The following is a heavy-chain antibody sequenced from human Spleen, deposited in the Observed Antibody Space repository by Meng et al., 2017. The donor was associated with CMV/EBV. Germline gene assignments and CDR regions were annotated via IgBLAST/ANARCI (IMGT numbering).Heavy chain of an antibody. D-gene: IGHD3-3*01. V-gene: IGHV3-30*02. CDR3: ARAYYDFWSGYWGMDV. J-gene: IGHJ6*02. CDR1: GFIFSKYG. Sequence: GESLKISCAASGFIFSKYGIHWVRQAPGKGLEWVAFIRYDGERKQYADSVKGRFTISRDNAKNSLYLQMNSLRAEDTAVYYCARAYYDFWSGYWGMDVWGQGTTVTVSS. CDR2: IRYDGERK.